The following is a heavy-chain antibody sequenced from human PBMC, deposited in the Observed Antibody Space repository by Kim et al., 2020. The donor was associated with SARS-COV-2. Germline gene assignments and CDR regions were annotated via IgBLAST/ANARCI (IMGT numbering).Heavy chain of an antibody. CDR3: ARDSGGGDSFDY. Sequence: SETLSLTCTVPGGSISSYHWSWIRQPPGKGLEWIGYIYYSGSTNYNPSLKSRVTISVDTSKNQFSLKLSSVTAADTAVYYCARDSGGGDSFDYWGQGTLVTVSS. V-gene: IGHV4-59*13. CDR2: IYYSGST. CDR1: GGSISSYH. D-gene: IGHD2-21*01. J-gene: IGHJ4*02.